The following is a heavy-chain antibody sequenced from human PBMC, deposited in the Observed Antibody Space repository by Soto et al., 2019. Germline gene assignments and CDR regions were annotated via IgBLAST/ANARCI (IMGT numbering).Heavy chain of an antibody. D-gene: IGHD4-17*01. J-gene: IGHJ4*02. V-gene: IGHV3-30*18. CDR3: AKSQDDYGDYVEY. Sequence: QVQLVESGGGVVQPGRSLRLSCAASGFTFSSYGMHWVRRAPGKGLEWVAVISYDGSNKYYADSVKGRFTISRDNSKNTLYLQMNSLRAEDTAVYYCAKSQDDYGDYVEYWGQGTLVTVSS. CDR1: GFTFSSYG. CDR2: ISYDGSNK.